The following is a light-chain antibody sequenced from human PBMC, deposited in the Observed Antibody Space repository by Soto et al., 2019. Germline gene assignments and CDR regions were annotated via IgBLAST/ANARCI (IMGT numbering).Light chain of an antibody. J-gene: IGLJ2*01. V-gene: IGLV2-14*01. Sequence: QSALTKPASVSGSPGQSITISCTGTSSDVGGYNYVSWYQQHPGKAPKVVIYEVSNRPSWISNRFSGSKSGNTASLTISGLQAEDEADYYCSSYTSSSTLVFGGGTKVTVL. CDR1: SSDVGGYNY. CDR2: EVS. CDR3: SSYTSSSTLV.